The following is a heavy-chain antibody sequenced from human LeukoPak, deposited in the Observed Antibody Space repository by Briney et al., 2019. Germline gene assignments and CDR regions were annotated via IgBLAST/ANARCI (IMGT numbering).Heavy chain of an antibody. J-gene: IGHJ4*02. CDR2: ISYDGSNK. CDR3: TTDLDKGVDY. CDR1: GFTFSSYG. D-gene: IGHD3-22*01. V-gene: IGHV3-30*03. Sequence: GALRLSCAASGFTFSSYGMHWVRQAPGKGLEWVAVISYDGSNKYYADSVKGRFTISRDNSKNTLYLQMNSLKTEDTAVYYCTTDLDKGVDYWGQGTLVTVSS.